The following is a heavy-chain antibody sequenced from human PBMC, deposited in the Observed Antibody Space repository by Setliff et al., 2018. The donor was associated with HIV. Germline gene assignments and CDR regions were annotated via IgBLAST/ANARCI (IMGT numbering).Heavy chain of an antibody. J-gene: IGHJ2*01. Sequence: ASVKVSCKASGGTFSRHAFSWVRQAPGQGLEWMGGIIPTFDTANYAQKFQGRVTITADKSTNTVYMELNSLRSEDTAMYYCARGVHSGGSCWYNWYFYLLGRGTLVTVSS. CDR3: ARGVHSGGSCWYNWYFYL. CDR2: IIPTFDTA. V-gene: IGHV1-69*06. D-gene: IGHD6-19*01. CDR1: GGTFSRHA.